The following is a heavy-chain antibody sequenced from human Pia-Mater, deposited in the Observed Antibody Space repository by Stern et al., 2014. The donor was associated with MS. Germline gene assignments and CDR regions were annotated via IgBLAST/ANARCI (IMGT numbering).Heavy chain of an antibody. CDR1: GGSISSGGYY. J-gene: IGHJ4*02. CDR3: ARAPDYGAYVDY. CDR2: IYYSGST. Sequence: QVQLQESGPGLVKPSQTLSLTCTVSGGSISSGGYYWSWIRQHPWKDLEWIAYIYYSGSTYYNPSLQSRVTISVDTSKNQFSLKLSSVTAADAAVYYCARAPDYGAYVDYWGQGTLVTVSS. V-gene: IGHV4-31*03. D-gene: IGHD4-17*01.